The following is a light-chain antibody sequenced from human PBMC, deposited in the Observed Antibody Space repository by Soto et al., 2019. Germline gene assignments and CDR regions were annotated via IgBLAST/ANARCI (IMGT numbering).Light chain of an antibody. CDR3: QQYLDNRVT. CDR2: RAS. J-gene: IGKJ5*01. CDR1: RSLLHRSENENY. V-gene: IGKV4-1*01. Sequence: DIVMTQSPDSLAVSLCEKATIHCKSSRSLLHRSENENYFDWYQHKSGKPPKLLIFRASTRASGVPDRFNGSGSGTDVTLTLSNLQAEDVALYYCQQYLDNRVTFGQGTRLEIK.